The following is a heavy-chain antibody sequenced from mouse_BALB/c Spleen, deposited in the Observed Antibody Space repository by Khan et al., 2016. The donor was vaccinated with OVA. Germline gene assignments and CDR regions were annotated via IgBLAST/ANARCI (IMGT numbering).Heavy chain of an antibody. CDR1: GFTFCSFG. CDR3: EKCYVDGYDFDQ. V-gene: IGHV5-17*02. CDR2: ISGDSYTI. J-gene: IGHJ2*01. Sequence: EVELVESGGGLVQPGGSRYLSCVASGFTFCSFGMHWVRQAPEKGLEWVAYISGDSYTIYYTDTVTGRFIISRDSPKNTLFLQMTSLSSEALAWFYCEKCYVDGYDFDQWGQGTTLTVSS. D-gene: IGHD2-14*01.